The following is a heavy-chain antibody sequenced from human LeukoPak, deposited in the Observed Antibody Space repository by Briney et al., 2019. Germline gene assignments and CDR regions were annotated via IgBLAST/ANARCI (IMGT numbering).Heavy chain of an antibody. Sequence: ASVTVSCTASGYTFTGYYMHWVRQAPGQGLEWMGWINPNSGGTNYAQKFQGRVTMTRDTSISTAYMELSRLRSDDTAVYYCARDRAIAARDYYYYGMDVWGQGTTVTVSS. D-gene: IGHD6-6*01. J-gene: IGHJ6*02. V-gene: IGHV1-2*02. CDR3: ARDRAIAARDYYYYGMDV. CDR2: INPNSGGT. CDR1: GYTFTGYY.